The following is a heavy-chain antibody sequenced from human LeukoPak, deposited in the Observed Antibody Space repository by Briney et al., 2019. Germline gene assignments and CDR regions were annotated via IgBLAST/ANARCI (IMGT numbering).Heavy chain of an antibody. CDR1: GVSISSYY. J-gene: IGHJ6*02. CDR3: AREGDFWSGLFGMDV. V-gene: IGHV4-59*01. Sequence: SETLSLTCTVSGVSISSYYWSWIRQPPGKGLEWIGYIYYSGSTNYNPSLKSRVTISVDTSKNQFSLKLSPVTAADTAVYYCAREGDFWSGLFGMDVWGQGTTVTVSS. D-gene: IGHD3-3*01. CDR2: IYYSGST.